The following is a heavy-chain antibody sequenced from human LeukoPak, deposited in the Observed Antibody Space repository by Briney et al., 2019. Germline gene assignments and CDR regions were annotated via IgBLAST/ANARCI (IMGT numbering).Heavy chain of an antibody. J-gene: IGHJ5*02. Sequence: SVKVSCKASGYTFTSYDINWVRQAPGQGLEWMGGIIPIFGTANYAQKFQGRVTITADESTSTAYMELSSLRSEDTAVYYCARANMVRGVGSFFDRNWFDPWGQGTLVTVSS. V-gene: IGHV1-69*13. CDR1: GYTFTSYD. D-gene: IGHD3-10*01. CDR2: IIPIFGTA. CDR3: ARANMVRGVGSFFDRNWFDP.